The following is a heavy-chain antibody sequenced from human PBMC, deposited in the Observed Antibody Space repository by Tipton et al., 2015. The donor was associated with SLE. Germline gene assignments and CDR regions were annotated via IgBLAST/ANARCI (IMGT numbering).Heavy chain of an antibody. J-gene: IGHJ3*02. CDR1: GGSISSGGYY. CDR2: INHSGST. CDR3: ARVKWGGAFDI. V-gene: IGHV4-31*03. Sequence: TLSLTCTVSGGSISSGGYYWSWIRQHPGKGLEWIGEINHSGSTNYNPSLKSRVTISVDTSKNQFSLKLSSVTAADTAVYYCARVKWGGAFDIWGQGTMVTVSS. D-gene: IGHD7-27*01.